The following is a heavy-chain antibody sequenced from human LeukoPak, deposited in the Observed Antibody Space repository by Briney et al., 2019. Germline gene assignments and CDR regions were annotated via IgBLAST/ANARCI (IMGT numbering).Heavy chain of an antibody. V-gene: IGHV4-59*01. CDR2: IYYSGST. CDR3: ARFYDSYFDY. J-gene: IGHJ4*02. Sequence: PSETLSLTCTVSGGSISGYYWSWIRQPSGKGLEWIGYIYYSGSTNYNPSLKSRVTISVDTSKNQFSLKLSSVTAADTAVYYCARFYDSYFDYWGQGTLVTVSS. CDR1: GGSISGYY. D-gene: IGHD3-22*01.